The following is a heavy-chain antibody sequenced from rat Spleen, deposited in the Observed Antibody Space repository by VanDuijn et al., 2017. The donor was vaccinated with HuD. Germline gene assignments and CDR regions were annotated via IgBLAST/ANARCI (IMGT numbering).Heavy chain of an antibody. V-gene: IGHV5-17*01. CDR1: GFTFSDYA. Sequence: EVQLVESGGGLVQPGNSLKLSCAASGFTFSDYAMAWVRQSPKKGLEWVATIIYDGSSTYYRDSVKGRFTISRDNAKTTLYLQMNSLRSEDTATYYCTRGYGGSPYFDYWGQGVMVTVSS. CDR2: IIYDGSST. D-gene: IGHD1-11*01. CDR3: TRGYGGSPYFDY. J-gene: IGHJ2*01.